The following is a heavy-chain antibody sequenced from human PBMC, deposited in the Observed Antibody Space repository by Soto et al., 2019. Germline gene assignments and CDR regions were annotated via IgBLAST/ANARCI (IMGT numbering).Heavy chain of an antibody. CDR2: IIPILGIA. J-gene: IGHJ6*03. V-gene: IGHV1-69*08. CDR3: ARDRGSYCSCGTCYPRRHMDV. Sequence: QVQLVQSGAEVKKPGSSVKVSCKASGGTFSDYSITWVRQAPGEGLEWMGRIIPILGIANYAQKFQGRVTITADKSTSTAYMELSSLRSEDTAVYYCARDRGSYCSCGTCYPRRHMDVWGKGTTVIVSS. CDR1: GGTFSDYS. D-gene: IGHD2-15*01.